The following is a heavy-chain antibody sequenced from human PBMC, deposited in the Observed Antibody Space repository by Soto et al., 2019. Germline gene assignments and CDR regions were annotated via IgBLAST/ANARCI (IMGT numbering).Heavy chain of an antibody. CDR3: VAPLPSRLGELSYFDY. V-gene: IGHV3-48*03. J-gene: IGHJ4*02. Sequence: EVHLVESGGDLVQPGGSLRLSCEGSGFSFGSLEMSWVRQFPGKGLEWLAYISPNGEIRYYADVVRGRFTISRDNAKNLVFLQMNSLTAQDTAVYYCVAPLPSRLGELSYFDYWGRGTLVTVSS. D-gene: IGHD3-16*01. CDR1: GFSFGSLE. CDR2: ISPNGEIR.